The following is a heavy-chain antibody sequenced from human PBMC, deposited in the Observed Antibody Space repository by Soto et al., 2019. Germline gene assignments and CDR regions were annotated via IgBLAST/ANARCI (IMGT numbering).Heavy chain of an antibody. V-gene: IGHV1-69*12. D-gene: IGHD6-19*01. Sequence: QVQLVQSGTEVKKPGSPVKVSCKASGGTFSNNGFSWVRQAPGEGLEWMGGIVPMFGTAKYAQTFQGRVTIPAYESTSRVYMKLISLRSEDTAVYYCARGDSSGWYQIDDWGQGTLVIVSS. J-gene: IGHJ4*02. CDR2: IVPMFGTA. CDR3: ARGDSSGWYQIDD. CDR1: GGTFSNNG.